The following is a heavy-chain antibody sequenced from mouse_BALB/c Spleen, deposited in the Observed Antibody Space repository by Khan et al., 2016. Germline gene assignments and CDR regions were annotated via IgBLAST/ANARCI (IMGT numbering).Heavy chain of an antibody. CDR1: GFSLTGYG. CDR3: ARGGGYFDY. Sequence: VELVESGPGLVAPSQSLSITCTVSGFSLTGYGVNWVRQPPGKGLEWLGLMWSDGSTDYNSALKSRLSISRDNSKSQVFLKMNSLQTDDTARYYCARGGGYFDYWGQGTTLTVSS. J-gene: IGHJ2*01. CDR2: MWSDGST. V-gene: IGHV2-6-7*01.